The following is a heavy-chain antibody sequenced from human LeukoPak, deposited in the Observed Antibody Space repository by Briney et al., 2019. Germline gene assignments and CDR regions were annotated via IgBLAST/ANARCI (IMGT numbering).Heavy chain of an antibody. CDR2: ISWNSGSI. J-gene: IGHJ3*02. CDR3: ANTLTTVVIPGAFDI. Sequence: AGGSLRLSCAASGFTFDDYAMHWVRQAPGKGLEWVSGISWNSGSIGYADSVKGRFTISRDNSKNTLYLQMNSLRAEDTAVYYCANTLTTVVIPGAFDIWGQGTMVTVSS. D-gene: IGHD4-23*01. V-gene: IGHV3-9*01. CDR1: GFTFDDYA.